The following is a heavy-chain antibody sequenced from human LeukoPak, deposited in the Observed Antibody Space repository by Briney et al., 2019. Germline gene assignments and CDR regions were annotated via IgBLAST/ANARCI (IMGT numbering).Heavy chain of an antibody. CDR2: IHNSGRV. CDR1: GGSFSNYF. Sequence: SETLSLTCGVNGGSFSNYFWTWIRQSPGKELEWIGDIHNSGRVNYNPSLGSRVTISFDTSKNQFSLKLSSVTAADTAVYYCARQGITMVRGVIILIFDYWGQGTLVTVSS. J-gene: IGHJ4*02. D-gene: IGHD3-10*01. V-gene: IGHV4-34*01. CDR3: ARQGITMVRGVIILIFDY.